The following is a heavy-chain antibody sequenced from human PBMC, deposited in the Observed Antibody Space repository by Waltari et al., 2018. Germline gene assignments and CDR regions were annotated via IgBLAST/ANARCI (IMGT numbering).Heavy chain of an antibody. CDR2: VHHFGRT. CDR3: ARDPRIGERNAFDI. V-gene: IGHV4-38-2*02. J-gene: IGHJ3*02. D-gene: IGHD2-21*01. Sequence: QVQLQVSGPGLMKSSEPLSLTCSVSGYYIPCGNCWGWIRQPPGEGLEWIGSVHHFGRTYYTPSLKSRVTYSDDATKNHFSMKLTSVTAADTAVYYGARDPRIGERNAFDIWGQGTMVTVSS. CDR1: GYYIPCGNC.